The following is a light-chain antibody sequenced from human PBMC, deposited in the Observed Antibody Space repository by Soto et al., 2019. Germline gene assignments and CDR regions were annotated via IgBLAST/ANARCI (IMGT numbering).Light chain of an antibody. CDR1: QSISTY. CDR3: QQSYSNPRT. Sequence: DIRMTQSPSFLSASVGDRVTITCRASQSISTYLNWYQQIPGKAPKLLIDAASSLRSGVPSRFSGGGSGTDFTLTISSLQPEDFATYYCQQSYSNPRTFGQGTRVDI. V-gene: IGKV1-39*01. CDR2: AAS. J-gene: IGKJ1*01.